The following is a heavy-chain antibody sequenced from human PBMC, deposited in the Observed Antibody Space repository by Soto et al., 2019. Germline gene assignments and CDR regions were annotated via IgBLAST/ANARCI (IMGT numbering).Heavy chain of an antibody. J-gene: IGHJ4*02. CDR3: ARSPMYYYDSSGYPAYYFAY. Sequence: PSETLSLTCAVSGGSISSSNWWSWVRQPPGKGLEWIGEIYHSGSTNYNPSLKSRVTISVDKSKNQFSLKLSSVTAADTAVYYCARSPMYYYDSSGYPAYYFAYWGQGTLVTVSS. V-gene: IGHV4-4*02. CDR1: GGSISSSNW. D-gene: IGHD3-22*01. CDR2: IYHSGST.